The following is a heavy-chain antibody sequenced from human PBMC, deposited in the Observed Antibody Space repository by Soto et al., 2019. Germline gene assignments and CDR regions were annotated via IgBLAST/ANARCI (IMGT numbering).Heavy chain of an antibody. V-gene: IGHV1-18*04. D-gene: IGHD6-6*01. Sequence: ASVKFSCKASGYRFTGYYMHWVRQAPGQGLEWMGWIGTSDGKTNYAQKVQGRATMTTDTSTSTAYMELRSLRSDDTAVYYCARGESSTSRGLDVWGQGTTVTVSS. J-gene: IGHJ6*02. CDR2: IGTSDGKT. CDR3: ARGESSTSRGLDV. CDR1: GYRFTGYY.